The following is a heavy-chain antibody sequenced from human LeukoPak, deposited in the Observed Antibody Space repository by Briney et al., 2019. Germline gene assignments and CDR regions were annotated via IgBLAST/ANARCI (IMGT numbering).Heavy chain of an antibody. D-gene: IGHD6-6*01. J-gene: IGHJ4*02. CDR1: GGTFSSYA. CDR2: IIPILGIA. V-gene: IGHV1-69*04. CDR3: ARDRTYSSWSLPPPFDY. Sequence: SVKVSCKASGGTFSSYAISWVRQAPGQGLEWMGRIIPILGIANYAQKFQGRVTITADKSTSTAYMELSSLRSEDTAVYYCARDRTYSSWSLPPPFDYWGQGTLVTVSS.